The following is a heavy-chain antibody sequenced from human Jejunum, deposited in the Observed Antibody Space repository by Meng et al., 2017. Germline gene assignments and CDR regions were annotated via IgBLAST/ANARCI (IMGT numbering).Heavy chain of an antibody. V-gene: IGHV4-59*01. CDR3: ARPHGSPYAFDI. Sequence: SETLSLTCTVSADSINDIYWSWVRQPPGKGLEWRGYISSRGTTNYNPPLKSRVTISLDTSKNQLSLNLNSVTAADTAVYYCARPHGSPYAFDIWGQGTMVTVSS. CDR1: ADSINDIY. J-gene: IGHJ3*02. CDR2: ISSRGTT. D-gene: IGHD2-15*01.